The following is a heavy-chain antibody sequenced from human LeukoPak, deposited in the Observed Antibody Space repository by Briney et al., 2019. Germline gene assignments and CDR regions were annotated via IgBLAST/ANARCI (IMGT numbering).Heavy chain of an antibody. Sequence: PGGPLRLPCAASGFPFRSYSIHWVRQAPEKGLEWVSSIRSSSSYIYYADSVKGRLTISRDNAKNSVYLQMNRLRAEDTGVYYCARAVYCGGDCYPPHLDYWGQGTLVTVSS. V-gene: IGHV3-21*01. CDR3: ARAVYCGGDCYPPHLDY. J-gene: IGHJ4*02. CDR1: GFPFRSYS. D-gene: IGHD2-21*02. CDR2: IRSSSSYI.